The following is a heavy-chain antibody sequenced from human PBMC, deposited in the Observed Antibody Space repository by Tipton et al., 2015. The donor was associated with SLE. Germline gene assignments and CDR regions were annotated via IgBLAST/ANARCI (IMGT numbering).Heavy chain of an antibody. CDR1: GFSVSGNY. Sequence: SLRLSCAASGFSVSGNYMTWVRQASGRPLEWVSTIYTDGGTYYADSVKGRFIISRDSSRNVLSLQMNSLRTDDTAVYYCARDGPSGSYGYWGQGSLVTVSS. CDR3: ARDGPSGSYGY. D-gene: IGHD1-26*01. J-gene: IGHJ4*02. CDR2: IYTDGGT. V-gene: IGHV3-53*05.